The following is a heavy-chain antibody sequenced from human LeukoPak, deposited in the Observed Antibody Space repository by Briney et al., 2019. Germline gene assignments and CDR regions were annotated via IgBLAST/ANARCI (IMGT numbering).Heavy chain of an antibody. CDR3: ARSSFGYDSGFYYYYMDV. V-gene: IGHV4-34*01. D-gene: IGHD5-12*01. Sequence: SETLSFTCAVYGGSFSGYYWSWIRQPPGEGLEWIGEVNHSGSTNYNPSLKSRVTISVDTSKNQFSLKLSSVTAADTAVYYCARSSFGYDSGFYYYYMDVWGKGTTVTVSS. J-gene: IGHJ6*03. CDR2: VNHSGST. CDR1: GGSFSGYY.